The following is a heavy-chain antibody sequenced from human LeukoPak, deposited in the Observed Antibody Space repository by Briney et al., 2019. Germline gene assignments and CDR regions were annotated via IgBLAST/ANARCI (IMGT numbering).Heavy chain of an antibody. J-gene: IGHJ4*02. Sequence: PGGSLRLSCAASGFTFSSYSMNCVRQAPGKGLEWVLSISSSSSYIYHADSVKGRFTISRDNAKNSLYLQMNSLRAEDTAVYYCARDKFSVAVGYFDYWGQGTLVTVSS. D-gene: IGHD6-19*01. CDR2: ISSSSSYI. V-gene: IGHV3-21*01. CDR1: GFTFSSYS. CDR3: ARDKFSVAVGYFDY.